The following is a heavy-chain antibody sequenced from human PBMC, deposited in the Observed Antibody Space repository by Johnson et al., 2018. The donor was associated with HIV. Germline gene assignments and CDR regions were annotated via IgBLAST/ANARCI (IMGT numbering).Heavy chain of an antibody. V-gene: IGHV3-30-3*01. Sequence: VQLVESGGGVVQLSCAASGFTFSSFAIHWVRQAPGKGLEWVAVISYDGSNKYYADSVKGRFTISRANSKNTLYLQMNSLRAEDTAVYYCARDPTYYNFWSGYYSGAFDIWGQGTMVTVSS. CDR3: ARDPTYYNFWSGYYSGAFDI. D-gene: IGHD3-3*01. J-gene: IGHJ3*02. CDR1: GFTFSSFA. CDR2: ISYDGSNK.